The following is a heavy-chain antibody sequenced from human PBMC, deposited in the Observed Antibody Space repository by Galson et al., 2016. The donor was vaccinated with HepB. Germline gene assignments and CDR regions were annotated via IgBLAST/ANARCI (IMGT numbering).Heavy chain of an antibody. V-gene: IGHV4-39*07. CDR2: VFYTGGT. Sequence: SETLSLTCTVSGGSVSSSLYYWGWIRQPPGKGLEWIGSVFYTGGTHYNPSLKRRVTISIDTSKNQFSLTLTSVTAADTAVYYCAREESLYDSSGYYFFYYWGREPWSPSPQ. D-gene: IGHD3-22*01. CDR1: GGSVSSSLYY. J-gene: IGHJ4*02. CDR3: AREESLYDSSGYYFFYY.